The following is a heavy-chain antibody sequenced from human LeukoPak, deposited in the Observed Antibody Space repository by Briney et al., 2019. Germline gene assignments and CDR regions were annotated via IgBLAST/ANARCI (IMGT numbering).Heavy chain of an antibody. D-gene: IGHD3-22*01. CDR1: GFTLSSYG. CDR3: ARGGHDYYDRSGYYYMSAFDI. V-gene: IGHV3-33*01. J-gene: IGHJ3*02. CDR2: IWYDGTNR. Sequence: GGSLRLSCAASGFTLSSYGIHWVRQAPGKGLEWVAVIWYDGTNRYYVDSVRGRFTISRDNSKNTLYLQMNSLRAEDTAVYYCARGGHDYYDRSGYYYMSAFDIWGQGTMVTVSS.